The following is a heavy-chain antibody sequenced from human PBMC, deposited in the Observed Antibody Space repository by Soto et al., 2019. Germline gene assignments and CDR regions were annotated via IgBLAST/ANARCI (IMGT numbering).Heavy chain of an antibody. Sequence: SETLSLTCAISGDSVSSNSAAWSWIRQSPSRGLEWLGRTFYRSKWYNDYAVSVKGRITINPDTSKNQFSLQLNSVTPEDTAVYYCAKEGGNHYYYYAMDVWGQGTTVTVSS. V-gene: IGHV6-1*01. D-gene: IGHD1-26*01. J-gene: IGHJ6*02. CDR1: GDSVSSNSAA. CDR2: TFYRSKWYN. CDR3: AKEGGNHYYYYAMDV.